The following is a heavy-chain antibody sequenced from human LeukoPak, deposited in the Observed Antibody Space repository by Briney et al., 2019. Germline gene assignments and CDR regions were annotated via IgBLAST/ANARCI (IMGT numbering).Heavy chain of an antibody. CDR3: AKDLLVYSTSSGGYFDY. CDR2: ISGSGGRT. Sequence: GGSLRLSCAASGFTFSSYAMSWVRQAPGKGLEWVSSISGSGGRTHYADSVKGRFTISRDNSNNTLYLQMNSLSVEDTAVYYCAKDLLVYSTSSGGYFDYWGQGTLVTVSS. D-gene: IGHD6-6*01. V-gene: IGHV3-23*01. CDR1: GFTFSSYA. J-gene: IGHJ4*02.